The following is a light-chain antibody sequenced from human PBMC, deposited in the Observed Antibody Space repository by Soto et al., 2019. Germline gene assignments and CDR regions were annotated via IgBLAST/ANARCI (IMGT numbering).Light chain of an antibody. Sequence: DIQMTQSPSTLSASVGYRFTITCRASQSISSWLAWYQQKPGKAPKLLIYKASSLESGVPSRFSGSGSGTELTLTISSLQPDDFATYYCQQYRTFGQGTTGDIK. J-gene: IGKJ1*01. CDR3: QQYRT. V-gene: IGKV1-5*03. CDR1: QSISSW. CDR2: KAS.